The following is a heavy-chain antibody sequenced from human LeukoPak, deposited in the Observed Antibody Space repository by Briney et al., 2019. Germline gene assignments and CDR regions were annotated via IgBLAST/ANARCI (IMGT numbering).Heavy chain of an antibody. CDR2: SNPNSGGT. J-gene: IGHJ4*02. D-gene: IGHD2-2*01. Sequence: ASVKVSCKASGYTFTCYHMHWVRQAPGQGLEWMGRSNPNSGGTSYAQKFERRVAMTRVTSIITAFMELTRLRSDDTAVYYCARDYCSSTSCLFHYWGEGTLVTVSS. V-gene: IGHV1-2*06. CDR1: GYTFTCYH. CDR3: ARDYCSSTSCLFHY.